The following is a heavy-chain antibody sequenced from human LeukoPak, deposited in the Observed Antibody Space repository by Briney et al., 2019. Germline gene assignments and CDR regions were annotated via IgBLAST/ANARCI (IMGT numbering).Heavy chain of an antibody. D-gene: IGHD6-19*01. CDR1: GGSISSSSYY. V-gene: IGHV4-39*07. CDR2: IYYSGST. J-gene: IGHJ4*02. CDR3: ARDHSSGWYVFDY. Sequence: SETLSLTCTVSGGSISSSSYYWGWIRQPPGKGLEWIGSIYYSGSTYYNPSLKSRVTISVDTSKNQFSLKLSSVTAADTAVYYCARDHSSGWYVFDYWGQGTLVTVSS.